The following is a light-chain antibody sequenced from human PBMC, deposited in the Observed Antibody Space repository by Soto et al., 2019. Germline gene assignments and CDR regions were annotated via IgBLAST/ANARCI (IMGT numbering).Light chain of an antibody. V-gene: IGLV2-14*01. CDR2: DVS. CDR1: SSDVGGYNY. CDR3: QSYDSSLSARYV. J-gene: IGLJ1*01. Sequence: QSVLTQPASVSGSPGQSITISCTGTSSDVGGYNYVSWYQQHPGKAPKFMIYDVSNRPSGVPDRFSGSKSGTSASLAITGLQAEDEADYYCQSYDSSLSARYVFGTGTKVTVL.